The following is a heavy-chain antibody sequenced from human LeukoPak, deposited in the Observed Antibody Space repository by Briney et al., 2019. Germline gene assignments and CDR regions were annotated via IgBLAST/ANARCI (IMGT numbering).Heavy chain of an antibody. J-gene: IGHJ4*02. CDR3: ARLNFPVYYGSIDY. CDR1: GGSFSGYY. V-gene: IGHV4-34*01. CDR2: INHSGST. D-gene: IGHD3-10*01. Sequence: PSETLSLTCAVYGGSFSGYYWSWIRQPPGKGLEWIGEINHSGSTNYNPSLKSRVTISVDTSKNQFSLKLSSVTAADTAVYYCARLNFPVYYGSIDYSGQGTLVSVSS.